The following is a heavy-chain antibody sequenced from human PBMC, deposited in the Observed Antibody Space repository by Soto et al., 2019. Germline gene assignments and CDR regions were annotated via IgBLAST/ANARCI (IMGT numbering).Heavy chain of an antibody. CDR1: GYTFTSYG. D-gene: IGHD2-2*01. CDR3: ARELGYCSSTSCGGGSYY. V-gene: IGHV1-18*01. Sequence: GASVKVSCKASGYTFTSYGISWVRQAPGQGLEWMGWISAYNGNTNYAQKLQGRVTMTTDTSTSTAYMELRSLRSDDTAVYYCARELGYCSSTSCGGGSYYWGQGTLVTVSS. CDR2: ISAYNGNT. J-gene: IGHJ4*02.